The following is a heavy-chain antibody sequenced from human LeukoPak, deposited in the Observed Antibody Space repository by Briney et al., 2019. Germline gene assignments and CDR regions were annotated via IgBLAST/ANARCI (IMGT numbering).Heavy chain of an antibody. CDR2: IDYSGST. D-gene: IGHD6-19*01. Sequence: SETLSLTCTVSGDSSSNSIYYWGWIRQPPGKGLEWIGTIDYSGSTYYNPSLKSRATISIDTSKNQFSLKLSSVTAADTAVYYCAREYTLYRSGWFLDYWGQGTVVTVSS. J-gene: IGHJ4*02. CDR1: GDSSSNSIYY. V-gene: IGHV4-39*07. CDR3: AREYTLYRSGWFLDY.